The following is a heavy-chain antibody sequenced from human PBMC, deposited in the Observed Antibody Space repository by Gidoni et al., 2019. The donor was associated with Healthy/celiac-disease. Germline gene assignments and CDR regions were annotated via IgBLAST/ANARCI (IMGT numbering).Heavy chain of an antibody. V-gene: IGHV4-34*01. CDR2: INHSGST. CDR3: AREAVTHDFDP. Sequence: QVQLQQWGAGLLMPSATLSLTCAVYGGSFSGYYWSWIRQPPGKGLEWIGEINHSGSTNYNPSLKSRVTISVDTSKNQFSLKLSSVTAADTAVYYCAREAVTHDFDPWGQGTLVTVSS. D-gene: IGHD4-17*01. CDR1: GGSFSGYY. J-gene: IGHJ5*02.